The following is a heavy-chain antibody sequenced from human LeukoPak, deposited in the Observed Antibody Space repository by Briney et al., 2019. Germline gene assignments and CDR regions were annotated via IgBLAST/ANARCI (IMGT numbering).Heavy chain of an antibody. Sequence: GGTLRLSCAASGFTFSNYGMTWVHQAPGKGLEWVSYISVTTRTIHYADSVKGRFTISRDNAKNSLYLQMNSLRAEDTAVYYCARSAPTVRGVIESIYMDVWGKGTTVTVSS. CDR1: GFTFSNYG. V-gene: IGHV3-48*01. J-gene: IGHJ6*03. CDR3: ARSAPTVRGVIESIYMDV. CDR2: ISVTTRTI. D-gene: IGHD3-10*01.